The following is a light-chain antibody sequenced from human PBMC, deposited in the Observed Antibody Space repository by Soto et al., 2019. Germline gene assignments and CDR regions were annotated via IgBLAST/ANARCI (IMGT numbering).Light chain of an antibody. CDR3: QQSYSTPYT. J-gene: IGKJ2*01. CDR2: AAS. Sequence: DIQMTQSPSSLSASVGDRVTITCRASQSISSYLNWYQQKPGKAPKLLIYAASSLQSGVPSRFSGSGSSTDFTLTISSLQPEDFATYYCQQSYSTPYTFGQGPKLEIK. CDR1: QSISSY. V-gene: IGKV1-39*01.